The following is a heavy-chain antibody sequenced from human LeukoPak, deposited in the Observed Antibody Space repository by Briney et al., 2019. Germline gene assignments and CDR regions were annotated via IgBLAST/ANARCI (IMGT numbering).Heavy chain of an antibody. CDR3: ARGTYYYDSRWWFDP. V-gene: IGHV1-2*02. D-gene: IGHD3-22*01. CDR2: INPNSGGT. CDR1: GCTFTGYY. Sequence: EASVKVSCKASGCTFTGYYMHWVRQAPGQGLEWMGWINPNSGGTNYAQKLQGRVTMTTDTSTSTAYMELRSLRSDDTAVYYCARGTYYYDSRWWFDPWGQGTLVTVSS. J-gene: IGHJ5*02.